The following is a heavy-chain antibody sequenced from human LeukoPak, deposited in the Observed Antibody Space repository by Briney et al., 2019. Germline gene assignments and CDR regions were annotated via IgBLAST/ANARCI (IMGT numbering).Heavy chain of an antibody. CDR3: ARDLPYDAFDI. V-gene: IGHV3-7*01. Sequence: GGSLRLSCVASGFTFSSYWMSWVRQAPGKGLEWVANIKQDGSEKYYVDSVKGRFTISRDNAKNSLYLQMNSLRAEDTAVYYCARDLPYDAFDIWGQGTMVTVSS. CDR2: IKQDGSEK. CDR1: GFTFSSYW. J-gene: IGHJ3*02.